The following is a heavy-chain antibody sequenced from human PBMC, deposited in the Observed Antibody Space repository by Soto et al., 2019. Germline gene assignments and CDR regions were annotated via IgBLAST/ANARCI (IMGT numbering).Heavy chain of an antibody. CDR1: GYTFTGYY. V-gene: IGHV1-2*04. CDR2: INPNSGGT. D-gene: IGHD2-2*01. J-gene: IGHJ5*02. Sequence: ASVKVSCKASGYTFTGYYMHWVRQAPGQGLEWMGWINPNSGGTNYAQKFQGWVTMTRDTSISTAYMELSRLRAEDTAVYYCARGLGYCISTRCYFRFDPWGQGTLVTVSS. CDR3: ARGLGYCISTRCYFRFDP.